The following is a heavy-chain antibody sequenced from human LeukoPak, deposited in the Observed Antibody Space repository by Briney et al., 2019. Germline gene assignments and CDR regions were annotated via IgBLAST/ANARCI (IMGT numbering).Heavy chain of an antibody. CDR1: GYTFTSYG. CDR2: ISAYNGNT. Sequence: ASVQVSCQASGYTFTSYGISWVRQAPGRGLEWMGWISAYNGNTNYTQKLQGRVTMTTDTSTSTAYMELRSLRSDDTAVYYCARYANRWSSGYHLDYWGQGTLVTVSS. CDR3: ARYANRWSSGYHLDY. D-gene: IGHD3-22*01. J-gene: IGHJ4*02. V-gene: IGHV1-18*01.